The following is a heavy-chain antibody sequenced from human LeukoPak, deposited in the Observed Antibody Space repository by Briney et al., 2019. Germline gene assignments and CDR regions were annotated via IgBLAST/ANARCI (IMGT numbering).Heavy chain of an antibody. Sequence: PSQTLSLTCTVSGGSISSGDYYWSWIRQPPGKGLEWIGYIYYSGSTYYNPSLKSRVTMSVDTPKNQFSLKLNSVTAADTAMYYCARGDTYYYGVDVWGQGTTVTVTS. V-gene: IGHV4-30-4*01. D-gene: IGHD2-21*01. J-gene: IGHJ6*02. CDR2: IYYSGST. CDR3: ARGDTYYYGVDV. CDR1: GGSISSGDYY.